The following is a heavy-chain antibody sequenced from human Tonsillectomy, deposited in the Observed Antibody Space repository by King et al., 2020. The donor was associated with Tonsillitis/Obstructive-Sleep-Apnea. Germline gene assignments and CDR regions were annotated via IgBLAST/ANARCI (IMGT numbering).Heavy chain of an antibody. D-gene: IGHD6-6*01. CDR3: ARQAEYSSMFDP. V-gene: IGHV4-39*01. J-gene: IGHJ5*02. CDR2: IYYSGST. CDR1: GGSISSSSYY. Sequence: LQLQESGPGLVKPSETLSLTCTVSGGSISSSSYYWGWIRQPPGKGLEWIGSIYYSGSTYYNPPLKSRVTISVDTSKNQFSLKLSSVTAADTAVYYCARQAEYSSMFDPWGQGTLVTVSS.